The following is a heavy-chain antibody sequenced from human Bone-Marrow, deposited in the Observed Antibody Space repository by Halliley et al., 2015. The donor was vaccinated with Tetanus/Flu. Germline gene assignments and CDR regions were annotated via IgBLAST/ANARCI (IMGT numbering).Heavy chain of an antibody. J-gene: IGHJ3*02. D-gene: IGHD3-16*01. CDR3: ARYGGDSFDI. V-gene: IGHV4-59*08. CDR2: MFYTGST. Sequence: GIGFMFYTGSTNYNPSLKSRVTISLDTAKKQFSLKLSSATVADSAVYYCARYGGDSFDIWGQGKRVTVSS.